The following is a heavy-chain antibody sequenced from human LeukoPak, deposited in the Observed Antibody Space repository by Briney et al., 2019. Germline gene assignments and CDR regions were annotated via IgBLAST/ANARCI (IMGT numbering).Heavy chain of an antibody. CDR3: TRKGLGGELGGFDH. J-gene: IGHJ4*02. V-gene: IGHV3-20*04. CDR1: GFTFSNAW. CDR2: MNSNGDIT. Sequence: GGSLRLSCAASGFTFSNAWMSWVRQAPGKGLEWVSGMNSNGDITGYADSVKGRFTISRDNAKNSLYLQMDILRAEDTALYYCTRKGLGGELGGFDHWGQGTLVTVSS. D-gene: IGHD1-26*01.